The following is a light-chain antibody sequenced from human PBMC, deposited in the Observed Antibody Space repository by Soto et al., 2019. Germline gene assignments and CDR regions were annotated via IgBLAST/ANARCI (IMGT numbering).Light chain of an antibody. J-gene: IGKJ5*01. Sequence: EIVLTQSPGTLSLSPGDRATLSCRASQSVSSNYIGWYQQRPGQAPRLLIFGASSRATDIPDRFSGSGSGTDFTLTISRLEPEDFAVYYCQQYGSSLPITFGQGTRLEMK. CDR1: QSVSSNY. V-gene: IGKV3-20*01. CDR2: GAS. CDR3: QQYGSSLPIT.